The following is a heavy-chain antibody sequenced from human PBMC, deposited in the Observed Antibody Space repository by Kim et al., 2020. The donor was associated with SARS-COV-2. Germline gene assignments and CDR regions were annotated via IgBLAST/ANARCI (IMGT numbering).Heavy chain of an antibody. Sequence: ASVKVSCKASGYTFTSYGISWVRQAPGQGLEWMGWISAYNGNTNYAQKLQGRVTMTTDTSTSTAYMELRSLRSDDTAVYYCARTARVLRFLEWLLMYWGQGTLVTVSS. CDR1: GYTFTSYG. CDR3: ARTARVLRFLEWLLMY. CDR2: ISAYNGNT. D-gene: IGHD3-3*01. J-gene: IGHJ4*02. V-gene: IGHV1-18*01.